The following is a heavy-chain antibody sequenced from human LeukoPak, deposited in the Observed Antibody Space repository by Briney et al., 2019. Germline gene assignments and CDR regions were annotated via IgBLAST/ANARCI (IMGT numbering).Heavy chain of an antibody. D-gene: IGHD1-26*01. Sequence: PPETLSLTCTVSGGSISSSSHYWGWIRQPPGKGLEWIGSIYYSGTTYYNPSLKSRVIISVDTSKNQFSLKLSSVTAADTAVYSCARLLGFVGYSWSYRFDPWGQGTLVIVSS. J-gene: IGHJ5*02. CDR2: IYYSGTT. CDR1: GGSISSSSHY. V-gene: IGHV4-39*01. CDR3: ARLLGFVGYSWSYRFDP.